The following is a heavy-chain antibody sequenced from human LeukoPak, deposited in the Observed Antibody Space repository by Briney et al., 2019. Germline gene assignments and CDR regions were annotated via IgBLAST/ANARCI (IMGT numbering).Heavy chain of an antibody. Sequence: SQTLSLTYAISGDSVSSNSAAWNWIRQSPSRGLEWLGRTYYRSKWYNDYAVSVKSRITINPDTSKNQFSLQLNSVTPEDTAVYYCAREVTSGWYLIDYYYYYMDVWGKGTTVTVSS. D-gene: IGHD6-19*01. CDR2: TYYRSKWYN. J-gene: IGHJ6*03. V-gene: IGHV6-1*01. CDR3: AREVTSGWYLIDYYYYYMDV. CDR1: GDSVSSNSAA.